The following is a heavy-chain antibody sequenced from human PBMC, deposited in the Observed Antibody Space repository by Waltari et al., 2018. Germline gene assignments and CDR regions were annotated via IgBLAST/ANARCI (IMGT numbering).Heavy chain of an antibody. Sequence: QVQLVESGGGVVQPGGSLRLSWAASGFTFSNFGMHWVRQAPGKGLEWVAFIRYDGSNKYYADSVKGRFTISRDNSKNTLYLQVDSLRAEDTGVYYCARNRENSYFDYWGQGTPLTVSS. CDR3: ARNRENSYFDY. J-gene: IGHJ4*01. CDR1: GFTFSNFG. CDR2: IRYDGSNK. V-gene: IGHV3-30*02.